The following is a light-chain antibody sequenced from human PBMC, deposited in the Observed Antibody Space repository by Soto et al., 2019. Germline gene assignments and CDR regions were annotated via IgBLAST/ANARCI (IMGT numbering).Light chain of an antibody. V-gene: IGLV1-51*02. CDR2: ENN. CDR1: SSNIGNNY. J-gene: IGLJ1*01. CDR3: GTWDSSLSAYV. Sequence: QSVLMQPPSVSAAPGQKVTISCSGSSSNIGNNYVSWYQQLPGTAPKLLIYENNKRPSGIPDRFSGSKSGTSATLGITGLQTGDEADYYCGTWDSSLSAYVFGTATKLTVL.